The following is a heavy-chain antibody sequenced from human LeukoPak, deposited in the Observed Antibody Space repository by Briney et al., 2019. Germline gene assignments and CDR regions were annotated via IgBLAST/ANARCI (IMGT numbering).Heavy chain of an antibody. J-gene: IGHJ4*02. CDR1: GFTFSSYF. D-gene: IGHD3-22*01. Sequence: HPGGSLRLSCAASGFTFSSYFMSWVRQAPGKGLEWVANIKQDGSEKYYVDSVKGRFTISRDNAKNSLYLQMNSLRAEDSAVYYCARLSRGDSSGYYPFDYWGQGTLVTVSS. CDR3: ARLSRGDSSGYYPFDY. V-gene: IGHV3-7*01. CDR2: IKQDGSEK.